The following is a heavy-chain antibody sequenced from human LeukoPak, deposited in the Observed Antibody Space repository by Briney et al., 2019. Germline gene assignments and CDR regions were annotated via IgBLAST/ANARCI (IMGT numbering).Heavy chain of an antibody. CDR3: ARDVGAVDY. CDR1: GFTFSTYW. D-gene: IGHD1-26*01. CDR2: IKQDGSEK. V-gene: IGHV3-7*04. Sequence: GGSLRLSCAAPGFTFSTYWTTWVRQAPGKGLEWVANIKQDGSEKYYADSVKGRFTISRDNAKNSLFLQMNSLRAEDTAVYYCARDVGAVDYWGQGTLVTVSS. J-gene: IGHJ4*02.